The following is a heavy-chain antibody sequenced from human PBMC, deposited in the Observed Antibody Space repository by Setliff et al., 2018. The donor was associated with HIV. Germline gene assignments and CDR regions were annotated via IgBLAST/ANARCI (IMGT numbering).Heavy chain of an antibody. D-gene: IGHD5-12*01. V-gene: IGHV1-2*02. CDR3: ARGRDGYKPEPFDS. J-gene: IGHJ4*02. CDR1: GYTFTGYY. Sequence: ASVKVSCKASGYTFTGYYMHWVRQAPGQGLEWMGWINPNSGGTNYAQKFQGRVSMTRNTSISTAYMELSSLISEDTAVYYCARGRDGYKPEPFDSWGQGTLVTVSS. CDR2: INPNSGGT.